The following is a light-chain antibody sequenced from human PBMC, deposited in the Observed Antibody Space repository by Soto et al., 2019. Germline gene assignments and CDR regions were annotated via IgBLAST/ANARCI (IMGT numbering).Light chain of an antibody. J-gene: IGKJ5*01. CDR1: QGISGY. V-gene: IGKV1-9*01. Sequence: EIQLTQSPSFLSASVGDRVTITCRASQGISGYLAWYQQKPGKVPKLLIYSTSTLQSGVPSRFSGSASGTEFTLSISGLQPEDFATYYCQQLNTYHITFGQGTRLEIK. CDR2: STS. CDR3: QQLNTYHIT.